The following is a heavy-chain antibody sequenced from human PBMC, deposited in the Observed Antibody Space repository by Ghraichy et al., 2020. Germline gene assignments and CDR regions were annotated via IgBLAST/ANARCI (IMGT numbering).Heavy chain of an antibody. Sequence: GGSLRLSCAASGFTFSNYHMHWVRQAPDKGLEWVAVIWYDGGNKYYADSVKGRFTISRDNSKYTLYLQMDSLRAEDTGVYFCARDSYGFDYWGQGALVTVSS. J-gene: IGHJ4*02. CDR2: IWYDGGNK. CDR1: GFTFSNYH. D-gene: IGHD4-17*01. V-gene: IGHV3-33*01. CDR3: ARDSYGFDY.